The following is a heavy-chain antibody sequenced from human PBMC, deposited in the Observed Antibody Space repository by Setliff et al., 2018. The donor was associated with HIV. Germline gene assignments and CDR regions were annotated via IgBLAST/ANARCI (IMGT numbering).Heavy chain of an antibody. CDR3: ARGTYGGYAGLFDY. J-gene: IGHJ4*02. V-gene: IGHV4-39*01. Sequence: PSETLSLTCNVSGGSISSTSYYWGWIRQPPGKGLEWIGSFHYSATTSYNPSLRSRVTISVDTSKNQFSLKLTSVTAADTAVYYCARGTYGGYAGLFDYWGQGSLVTV. CDR1: GGSISSTSYY. CDR2: FHYSATT. D-gene: IGHD5-12*01.